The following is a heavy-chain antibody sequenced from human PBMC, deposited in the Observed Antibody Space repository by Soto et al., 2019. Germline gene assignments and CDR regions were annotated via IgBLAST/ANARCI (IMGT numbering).Heavy chain of an antibody. J-gene: IGHJ4*02. CDR2: ISYDGSNK. V-gene: IGHV3-30-3*01. D-gene: IGHD3-9*01. CDR3: ARGRYFDWLLFDRPYYFDY. Sequence: PGGSLRLSCAASGFTFSSYAMHWVRQAPGKGLEWVAVISYDGSNKYYADFVKGRFTISRDNSNNTLYLQMNSLRAEDTAVYYCARGRYFDWLLFDRPYYFDYWGQGTLVTVSS. CDR1: GFTFSSYA.